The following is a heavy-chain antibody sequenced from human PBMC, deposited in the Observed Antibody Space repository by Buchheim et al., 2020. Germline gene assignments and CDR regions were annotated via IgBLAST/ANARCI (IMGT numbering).Heavy chain of an antibody. V-gene: IGHV3-30*18. CDR2: ISYDGSET. Sequence: QVQLVESGGGVVQPGRSLRLSCAASGFTFGSFGIHWVRQAPGKGLEWVALISYDGSETYYGDTVKGRFTISRDNSKNTLYLQMNSLRAEDTAVYYCAKKGGYRSGSTYYYYHMDVWGKGTT. CDR3: AKKGGYRSGSTYYYYHMDV. J-gene: IGHJ6*03. CDR1: GFTFGSFG. D-gene: IGHD5-18*01.